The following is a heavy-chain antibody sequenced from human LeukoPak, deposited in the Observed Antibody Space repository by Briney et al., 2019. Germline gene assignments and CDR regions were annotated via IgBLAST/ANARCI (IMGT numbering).Heavy chain of an antibody. Sequence: GGSLRLSCAASGFTFSNAWMSWVRQAPGKGLEWVGRIKSKTDGGTTDYAAPVKGRSTISRDDSKNTLYLQMNSLKTEDTAVYYCTTALYYDSSGYYLFDYWGQGTLVTVSS. V-gene: IGHV3-15*01. CDR3: TTALYYDSSGYYLFDY. CDR1: GFTFSNAW. D-gene: IGHD3-22*01. CDR2: IKSKTDGGTT. J-gene: IGHJ4*02.